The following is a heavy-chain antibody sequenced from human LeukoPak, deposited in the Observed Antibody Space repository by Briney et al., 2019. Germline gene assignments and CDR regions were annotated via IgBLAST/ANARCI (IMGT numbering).Heavy chain of an antibody. CDR3: AKDQNTGYANNWFDP. D-gene: IGHD5-12*01. CDR2: INPNNGGT. Sequence: ASVKVSCKASGYSFTGYYIRWVRQAPGQRLEWMGWINPNNGGTNFAQKFQGRVTMTRDTSISTAYMELSRLRSDDTAIYYCAKDQNTGYANNWFDPWGQGTLVTVSS. CDR1: GYSFTGYY. V-gene: IGHV1-2*02. J-gene: IGHJ5*02.